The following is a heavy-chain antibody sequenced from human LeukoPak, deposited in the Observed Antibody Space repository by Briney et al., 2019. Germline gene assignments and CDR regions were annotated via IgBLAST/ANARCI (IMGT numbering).Heavy chain of an antibody. Sequence: SETLSLTCTVSGGSISSYYWSWIRQPPGKGLEWIGYIYYSGSTNYNPSLKSRVTISVDTSKNQFSLKLSSVTAADTAVYYCARGGGSYYDILTGYHGDSGFVVDYWGQGTLVTVSS. J-gene: IGHJ4*02. CDR2: IYYSGST. V-gene: IGHV4-59*01. CDR1: GGSISSYY. CDR3: ARGGGSYYDILTGYHGDSGFVVDY. D-gene: IGHD3-9*01.